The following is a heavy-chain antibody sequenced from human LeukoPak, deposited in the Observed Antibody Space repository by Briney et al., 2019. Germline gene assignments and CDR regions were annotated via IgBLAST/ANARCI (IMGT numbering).Heavy chain of an antibody. D-gene: IGHD3-10*01. Sequence: SETLSLTFTVSGGSISSGGYYWSWLRQHPGKGLEWIGYIYYSGSTYYNPSLKSRVTISVDTSKNQFSLKLSSVTAADTAVYYCARCSGNYYGSGSYTYYFDYWGQGTLVTVSS. CDR3: ARCSGNYYGSGSYTYYFDY. J-gene: IGHJ4*02. V-gene: IGHV4-31*03. CDR2: IYYSGST. CDR1: GGSISSGGYY.